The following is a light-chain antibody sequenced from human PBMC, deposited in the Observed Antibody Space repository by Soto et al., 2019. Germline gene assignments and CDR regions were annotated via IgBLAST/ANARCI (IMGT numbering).Light chain of an antibody. CDR2: GAS. Sequence: EIVLTQSPGTLSLSPWERATLSCRASQSFHTNYLAWYQHRPGQAPRLLIYGASSRATGIPDRFSGSGSGTDFTLTISRLEPEDFAVYYCQQYGSSPPITFGQGTRLEIK. CDR3: QQYGSSPPIT. V-gene: IGKV3-20*01. J-gene: IGKJ5*01. CDR1: QSFHTNY.